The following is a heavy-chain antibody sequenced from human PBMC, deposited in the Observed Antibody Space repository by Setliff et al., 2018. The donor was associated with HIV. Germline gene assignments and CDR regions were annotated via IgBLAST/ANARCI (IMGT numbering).Heavy chain of an antibody. V-gene: IGHV1-2*02. CDR2: INPNSGGT. Sequence: ASVKVSCKASGYTFTGYYMHWVRQAPGQGLEWMGWINPNSGGTNYAQKFQGRVTMTRDTSISTAYMELSRLRSDDTAVYYCARDVGRDGYCFDHWGQGTLVTVSS. CDR1: GYTFTGYY. CDR3: ARDVGRDGYCFDH. D-gene: IGHD5-12*01. J-gene: IGHJ4*02.